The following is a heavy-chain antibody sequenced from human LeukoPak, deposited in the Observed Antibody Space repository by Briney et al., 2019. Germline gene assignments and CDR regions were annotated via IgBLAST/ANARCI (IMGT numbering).Heavy chain of an antibody. D-gene: IGHD3-10*01. CDR2: IKEDGSAK. V-gene: IGHV3-7*01. J-gene: IGHJ6*03. CDR3: ARDEGDRITMVRGNYHYYMDV. CDR1: GFTFSSYW. Sequence: GGSLRLSCAASGFTFSSYWMSWVRQAPGGGREGVANIKEDGSAKYYVDSVKGRFTISRDNAKNSLYLQMNSLRAEDTAVYYCARDEGDRITMVRGNYHYYMDVWGKGTTVTVFS.